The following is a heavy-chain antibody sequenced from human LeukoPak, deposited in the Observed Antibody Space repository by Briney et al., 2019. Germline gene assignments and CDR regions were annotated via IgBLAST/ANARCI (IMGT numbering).Heavy chain of an antibody. CDR1: GPTFSSYG. D-gene: IGHD3-22*01. J-gene: IGHJ4*02. Sequence: GGSLRLSCAASGPTFSSYGMHWVRQAPGKGLEWVAVISYDGSNKYYADSVKGRFTISRDNSKNTLYLQMNSLRAEDTAVYYCAKSYYYDSSGYMAADYWGQGTLVTVSS. CDR3: AKSYYYDSSGYMAADY. CDR2: ISYDGSNK. V-gene: IGHV3-30*18.